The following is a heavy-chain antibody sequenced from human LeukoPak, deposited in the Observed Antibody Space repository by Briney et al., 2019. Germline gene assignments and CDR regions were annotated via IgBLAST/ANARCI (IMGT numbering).Heavy chain of an antibody. Sequence: ASVKVSCKASGYTFTGYYMHWVRQAPGQGLEWMGWINPDSGGTSYAQKFQGWVTMTRDTSISTAYMELSRLRSDDTAVYYCARAITMVLYGMDVWGQGTTVTVSS. D-gene: IGHD3-10*01. CDR2: INPDSGGT. CDR1: GYTFTGYY. CDR3: ARAITMVLYGMDV. J-gene: IGHJ6*02. V-gene: IGHV1-2*04.